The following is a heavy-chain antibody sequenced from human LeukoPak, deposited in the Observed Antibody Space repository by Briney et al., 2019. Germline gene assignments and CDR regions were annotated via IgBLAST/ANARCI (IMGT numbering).Heavy chain of an antibody. CDR3: ARVPGAYDVGGDY. CDR1: GGSISSYY. D-gene: IGHD3-10*02. V-gene: IGHV4-59*12. CDR2: IYYSGST. J-gene: IGHJ4*02. Sequence: SETLSLTCTVSGGSISSYYWSWIRQPPGKGLEWIGYIYYSGSTNYNPSLKSRVTISVDTSKNQFSLKLSSVTAADTAVYYCARVPGAYDVGGDYWGQGTLVTVSS.